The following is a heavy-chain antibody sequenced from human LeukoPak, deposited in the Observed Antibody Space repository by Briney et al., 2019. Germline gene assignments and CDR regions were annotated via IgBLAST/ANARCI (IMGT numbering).Heavy chain of an antibody. Sequence: PSETLSLTCTVAGGSISNGSYYWSWIRQHPGKGLEWIGCIYYSGSTYHNPSLKSRLTISLDTSKNQFSLKLTSVTAADTAVYYCARDGRLWFGETKWFDPWGQGTLVTVSS. CDR3: ARDGRLWFGETKWFDP. D-gene: IGHD3-10*01. CDR2: IYYSGST. V-gene: IGHV4-31*03. CDR1: GGSISNGSYY. J-gene: IGHJ5*02.